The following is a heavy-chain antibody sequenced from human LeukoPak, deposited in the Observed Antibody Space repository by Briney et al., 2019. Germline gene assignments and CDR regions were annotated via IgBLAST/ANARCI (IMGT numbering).Heavy chain of an antibody. CDR2: IIPILGIA. J-gene: IGHJ6*02. CDR1: GGTFSSYA. Sequence: GSSVKVSCKASGGTFSSYAISWGRQAPGQGLEWMGRIIPILGIANYAQKFQGRVTITADKSTSTAYMELSSLRSEDTAVYYCARDCTNGVCYPVYYYYGMDVWGQGTTVTVSS. V-gene: IGHV1-69*04. D-gene: IGHD2-8*01. CDR3: ARDCTNGVCYPVYYYYGMDV.